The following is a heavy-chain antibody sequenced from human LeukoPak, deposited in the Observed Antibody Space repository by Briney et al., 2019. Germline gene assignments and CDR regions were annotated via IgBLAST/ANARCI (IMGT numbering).Heavy chain of an antibody. V-gene: IGHV3-23*01. J-gene: IGHJ4*02. D-gene: IGHD3-3*01. CDR1: GFTFSSYA. CDR2: ISGSGGST. Sequence: PGGSLRLSCAASGFTFSSYAMSWVRQAPGKGLEWVSAISGSGGSTYYADSVKGRFTISRDNSKNTLYLQMNSLRAEDTAVYYCAKDRTYYDPLERSPPLDYWGQGTLVTVSS. CDR3: AKDRTYYDPLERSPPLDY.